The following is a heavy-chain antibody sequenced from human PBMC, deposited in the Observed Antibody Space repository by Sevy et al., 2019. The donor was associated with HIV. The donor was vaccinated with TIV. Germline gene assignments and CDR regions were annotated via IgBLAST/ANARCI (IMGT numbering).Heavy chain of an antibody. CDR3: AREAPAAWLDY. CDR2: INPNSGGT. J-gene: IGHJ4*02. CDR1: GYTFTGYS. Sequence: ASAKVSCKASGYTFTGYSMHWVRQAPGQGLEWMGWINPNSGGTNYAQKFQGRVTMTRDTSISTAYMELSRLRSEDTAVYYCAREAPAAWLDYWGQGTLVTVSS. V-gene: IGHV1-2*02.